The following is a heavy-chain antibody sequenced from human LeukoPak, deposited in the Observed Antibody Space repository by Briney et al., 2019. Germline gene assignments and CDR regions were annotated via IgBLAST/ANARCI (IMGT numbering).Heavy chain of an antibody. CDR2: IKQDESEK. CDR3: ARDQVYAFWSGRFDYTYYYMDV. D-gene: IGHD3-3*01. Sequence: GGSLRLSCAASGFTFSSYWMSWVRQAPGKALEWVANIKQDESEKYYVDSVKGRFTISRDNAKNSLYLQMNSLRAEDTAVYYCARDQVYAFWSGRFDYTYYYMDVWGEGSTVTVSS. V-gene: IGHV3-7*01. J-gene: IGHJ6*03. CDR1: GFTFSSYW.